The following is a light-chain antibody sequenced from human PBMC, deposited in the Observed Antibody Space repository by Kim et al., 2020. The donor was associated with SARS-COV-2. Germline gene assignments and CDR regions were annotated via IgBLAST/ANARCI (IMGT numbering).Light chain of an antibody. V-gene: IGKV3-20*01. Sequence: GERATHSCRASQTVTRSDVAWYQRKPGQTPRLLIYDASIRAAGIPDRFSGSGSRTDFTLTISGLQPEDFAVYYCQQYGTSPLTFGGGTKVDIK. CDR2: DAS. CDR3: QQYGTSPLT. J-gene: IGKJ4*01. CDR1: QTVTRSD.